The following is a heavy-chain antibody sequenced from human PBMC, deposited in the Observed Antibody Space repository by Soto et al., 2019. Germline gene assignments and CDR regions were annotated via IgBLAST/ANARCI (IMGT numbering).Heavy chain of an antibody. J-gene: IGHJ6*02. CDR3: ARDSGVDCSSTSCYRYGMDV. CDR1: GGSISSYY. CDR2: IYYSGST. D-gene: IGHD2-2*01. Sequence: QVQLQESGPGLVKPSETLSLTCTVSGGSISSYYWSWIRQPPGKGLEWIGYIYYSGSTNYNPSLKSRVTISVDTSKNQFSLKLSSVTAADTAVYYCARDSGVDCSSTSCYRYGMDVWGQGTTVTVSS. V-gene: IGHV4-59*01.